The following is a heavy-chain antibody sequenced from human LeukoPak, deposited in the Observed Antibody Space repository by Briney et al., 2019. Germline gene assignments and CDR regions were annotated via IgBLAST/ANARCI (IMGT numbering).Heavy chain of an antibody. CDR2: ISAYNGNT. Sequence: ASVKVSCKASGYTFTSYGISWVRQAPGQGLEWMGWISAYNGNTNYAQKLQGRVTMTTDTSTSTAYMELRSLRSDDTAVYYCARARPQPHGSGGYLYYYYYYMDVWGKGTTVTVSS. V-gene: IGHV1-18*01. CDR1: GYTFTSYG. D-gene: IGHD6-19*01. CDR3: ARARPQPHGSGGYLYYYYYYMDV. J-gene: IGHJ6*03.